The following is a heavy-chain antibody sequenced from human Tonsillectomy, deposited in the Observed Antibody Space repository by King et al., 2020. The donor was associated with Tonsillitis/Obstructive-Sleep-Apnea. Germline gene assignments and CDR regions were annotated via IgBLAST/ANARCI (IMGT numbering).Heavy chain of an antibody. V-gene: IGHV3-11*05. CDR3: ARGIPSTIFGVVVDHFDY. Sequence: VQLVESGGRLVKPGGSLRLSCAASGFTFGDYYMSWLRQAPGKGLEWVSYISSSGSYTNYADSVRGRFTISRDNARNSLYLQINSLRAEDTAVYFCARGIPSTIFGVVVDHFDYWGQGTLVTVSS. D-gene: IGHD3-3*01. J-gene: IGHJ4*02. CDR1: GFTFGDYY. CDR2: ISSSGSYT.